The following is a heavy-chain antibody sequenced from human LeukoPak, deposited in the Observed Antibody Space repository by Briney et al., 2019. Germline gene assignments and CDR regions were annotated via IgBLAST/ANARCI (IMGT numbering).Heavy chain of an antibody. V-gene: IGHV3-30-3*01. CDR2: ISYDGSNK. CDR1: GFTFSSYA. CDR3: ARIGFGYNYGQGMDV. J-gene: IGHJ6*02. D-gene: IGHD5-18*01. Sequence: GGSLRLSCAASGFTFSSYAMHWVRQAPGKGLEWVAVISYDGSNKYYADSVKGRFTISRDNSKNTLDLQMNSLTTEDTAIYHCARIGFGYNYGQGMDVWGQGTTVTVSS.